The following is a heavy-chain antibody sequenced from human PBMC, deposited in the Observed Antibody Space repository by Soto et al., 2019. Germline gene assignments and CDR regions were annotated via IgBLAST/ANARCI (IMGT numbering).Heavy chain of an antibody. CDR2: ISAYSGNT. Sequence: ASVKVSCKASGYTFTSYGISWVRQAPGQGLEWMGIISAYSGNTSYAQKFQGRVTMTTDTSTSTVYMELSSLRSEDTAVYYCARGPYCTNGVCYRNWFDPWGQGTLVTVSS. D-gene: IGHD2-8*01. CDR3: ARGPYCTNGVCYRNWFDP. V-gene: IGHV1-18*01. CDR1: GYTFTSYG. J-gene: IGHJ5*02.